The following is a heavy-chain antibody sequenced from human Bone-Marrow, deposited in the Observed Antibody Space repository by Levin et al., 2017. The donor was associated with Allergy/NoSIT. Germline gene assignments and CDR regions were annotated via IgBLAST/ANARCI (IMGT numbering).Heavy chain of an antibody. J-gene: IGHJ4*02. CDR1: GGSISSYY. V-gene: IGHV4-59*01. CDR2: IYYSGST. CDR3: ARVGAAAGYYFDY. D-gene: IGHD6-13*01. Sequence: RSQTLSLTCTVSGGSISSYYWSWIRQPPGKGLEWIGYIYYSGSTNYNPSLKSRVTISVDTSRNQFSLKLSSVTAADTAVYYCARVGAAAGYYFDYWGQGTLVTVSS.